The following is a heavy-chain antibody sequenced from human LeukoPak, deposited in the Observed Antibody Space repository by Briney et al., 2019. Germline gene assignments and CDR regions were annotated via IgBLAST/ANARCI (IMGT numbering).Heavy chain of an antibody. D-gene: IGHD3-3*01. Sequence: PGGSLRLSCAASGFTFSNAWMSCVRQAPGRGLEWVGRIKSKTDGGTTDYAAPVKGRFTISRDDSKNTLYLQMNSLKTEDTAVYYCTTVGTYYDFWSGLKGIDYWGQGTLVTVSS. CDR3: TTVGTYYDFWSGLKGIDY. CDR1: GFTFSNAW. CDR2: IKSKTDGGTT. V-gene: IGHV3-15*01. J-gene: IGHJ4*02.